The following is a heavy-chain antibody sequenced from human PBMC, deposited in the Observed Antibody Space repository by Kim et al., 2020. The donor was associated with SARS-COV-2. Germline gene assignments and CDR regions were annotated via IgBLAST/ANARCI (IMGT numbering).Heavy chain of an antibody. J-gene: IGHJ3*02. CDR1: GVSFSGST. CDR3: ARGPPYSDSYWDAFDI. D-gene: IGHD1-26*01. CDR2: IRWEGNSYAT. Sequence: GESLKISCAASGVSFSGSTIHWVRQASGKGLEWVGRIRWEGNSYATEYAASVTGRFTISRDDSKNTACLQMNSLKTEDTAIYYCARGPPYSDSYWDAFDIWGQGTMVTVSS. V-gene: IGHV3-73*01.